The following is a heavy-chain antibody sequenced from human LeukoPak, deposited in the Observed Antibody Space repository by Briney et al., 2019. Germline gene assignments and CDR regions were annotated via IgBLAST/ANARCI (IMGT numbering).Heavy chain of an antibody. V-gene: IGHV3-66*01. CDR2: IYSGGTT. CDR1: AFTFSSNW. Sequence: GGSMRPSCAAAAFTFSSNWMSCVRQAPRRGLEWVSVIYSGGTTYYADSVTGGFTISRDNSKNTLYLKMNSLRAEDTAVDYCATVGSPPNDYWGQGTLVTVSS. J-gene: IGHJ4*02. CDR3: ATVGSPPNDY. D-gene: IGHD2-15*01.